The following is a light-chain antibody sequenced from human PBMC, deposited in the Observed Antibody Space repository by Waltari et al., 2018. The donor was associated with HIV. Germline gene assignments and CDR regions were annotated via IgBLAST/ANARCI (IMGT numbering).Light chain of an antibody. V-gene: IGKV1-33*01. J-gene: IGKJ2*01. Sequence: DITMTQSPSSLSARVGDTVTITCRASQDIKKNINWFLQRKRRAPKLLIYEGSKLETGVPPTFSGSGSTTDYSLTIANLQTVDSATYYCLQYDLLPYTFGQGTTVEI. CDR1: QDIKKN. CDR3: LQYDLLPYT. CDR2: EGS.